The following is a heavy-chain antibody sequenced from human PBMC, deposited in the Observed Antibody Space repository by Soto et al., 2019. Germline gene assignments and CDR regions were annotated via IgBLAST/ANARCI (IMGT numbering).Heavy chain of an antibody. Sequence: EVQLLESGGGLVQPGGSLRLSCAASGFTFSSYAMSWVRQAPGKGLEWVSAISGSGGSTNYADSVKGRFTISRDNSKNTLYLQMNSLRAEDTAVYYCAKELTAAVCSYYYYGMDVWGQGTTVTVSS. CDR2: ISGSGGST. CDR3: AKELTAAVCSYYYYGMDV. D-gene: IGHD6-19*01. CDR1: GFTFSSYA. V-gene: IGHV3-23*01. J-gene: IGHJ6*02.